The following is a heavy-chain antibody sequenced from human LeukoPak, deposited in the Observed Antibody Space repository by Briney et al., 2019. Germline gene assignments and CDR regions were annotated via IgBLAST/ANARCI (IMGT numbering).Heavy chain of an antibody. V-gene: IGHV3-21*01. Sequence: VGSLRLSCAASGFTFSSYSMNWVRQAPGKGLEWVSSISSSSSYIYYADSVKGRFTISRDNAKNSLYLQMNSLRAEGTAVYYCARDNYYDSSGYYMARDAFHIWDQGTMVTVSS. CDR1: GFTFSSYS. J-gene: IGHJ3*02. CDR2: ISSSSSYI. D-gene: IGHD3-22*01. CDR3: ARDNYYDSSGYYMARDAFHI.